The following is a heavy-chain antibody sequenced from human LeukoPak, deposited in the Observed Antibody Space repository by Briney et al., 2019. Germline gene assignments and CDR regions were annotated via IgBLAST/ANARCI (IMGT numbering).Heavy chain of an antibody. CDR3: ARDASSSWSYFDY. Sequence: SETLSLTCTVSGGSISSYDWSWIRQPPGKGLEWIGYIYYSWSTNYNPSLKSRVTISVDTSKNQFSLKLSSVTAADTAVYYCARDASSSWSYFDYWGQGTLVTVSS. CDR2: IYYSWST. CDR1: GGSISSYD. D-gene: IGHD6-13*01. V-gene: IGHV4-59*01. J-gene: IGHJ4*02.